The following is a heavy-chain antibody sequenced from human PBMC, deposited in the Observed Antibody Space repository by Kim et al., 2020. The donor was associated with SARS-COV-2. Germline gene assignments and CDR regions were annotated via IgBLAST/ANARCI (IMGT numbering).Heavy chain of an antibody. CDR2: INHRGSA. J-gene: IGHJ6*02. CDR1: DGSLTDYY. D-gene: IGHD3-10*01. Sequence: SETLSLTCTVFDGSLTDYYWTWIRQAPGKGLEWIGDINHRGSATYNPSLKSRVTISVDTSKNRFSLKLNSVTATDTGVYYCARGGVYFYYYGMDVWGQGTTVTVSS. CDR3: ARGGVYFYYYGMDV. V-gene: IGHV4-34*01.